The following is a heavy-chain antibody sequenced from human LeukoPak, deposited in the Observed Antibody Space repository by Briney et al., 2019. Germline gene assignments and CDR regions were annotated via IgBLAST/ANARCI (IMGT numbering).Heavy chain of an antibody. CDR3: ARDGGAGRYFDWLVDY. J-gene: IGHJ4*02. D-gene: IGHD3-9*01. Sequence: KAGGSLRLSCAASGFTFSSYSMNWVRQAPGKGLEWVSSISSSSSYIYYADSVKGRFTISRDNAKNSLYLQMNSLRAEDTAVYYCARDGGAGRYFDWLVDYWGQGTLVTVSS. CDR1: GFTFSSYS. V-gene: IGHV3-21*01. CDR2: ISSSSSYI.